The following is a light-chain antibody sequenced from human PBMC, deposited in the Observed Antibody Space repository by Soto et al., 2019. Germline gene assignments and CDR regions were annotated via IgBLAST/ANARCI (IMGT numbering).Light chain of an antibody. Sequence: EIVLTQSPATLSLSPGERATLSCRASQSVSSYLAWYQQKPGQAPRLLIYDASNRATGIPARFSGSGSGTDFTLTISSLEPKDFAVYYCQQRSNFFTFGPGTKVDIK. CDR1: QSVSSY. CDR3: QQRSNFFT. CDR2: DAS. V-gene: IGKV3-11*01. J-gene: IGKJ3*01.